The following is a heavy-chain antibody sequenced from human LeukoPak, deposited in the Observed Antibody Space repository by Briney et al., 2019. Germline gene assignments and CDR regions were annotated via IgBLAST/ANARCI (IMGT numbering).Heavy chain of an antibody. CDR1: GFTFSSYA. J-gene: IGHJ5*02. V-gene: IGHV3-30-3*01. CDR3: ARDRVGVQVPAANTNWFDP. D-gene: IGHD2-2*01. CDR2: ISYDGSNK. Sequence: GGSLRLSCAASGFTFSSYAMHWVRQAPGKGLEWVAVISYDGSNKYYADSVKGRFTISRDNSKNTLYLQMNSLRAEDTAVYHCARDRVGVQVPAANTNWFDPWGQGTLVTVSS.